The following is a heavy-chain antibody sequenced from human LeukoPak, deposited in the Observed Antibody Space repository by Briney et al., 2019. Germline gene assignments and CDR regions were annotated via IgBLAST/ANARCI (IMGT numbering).Heavy chain of an antibody. CDR3: ARGGTYDYVWGSYRNDIAPEAFDI. D-gene: IGHD3-16*02. V-gene: IGHV1-2*06. Sequence: GASVKVSCKASGYTFTGYYMHWVRQAPGQGVEWMGRINPNSGGTNYAQKFQGRVTMTRDTSISTAYMELSRLRSDDTAVYYCARGGTYDYVWGSYRNDIAPEAFDIWGQGTMVTVSS. CDR2: INPNSGGT. J-gene: IGHJ3*02. CDR1: GYTFTGYY.